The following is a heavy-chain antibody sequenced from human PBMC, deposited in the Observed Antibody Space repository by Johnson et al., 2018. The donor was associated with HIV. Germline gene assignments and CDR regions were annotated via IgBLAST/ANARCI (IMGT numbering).Heavy chain of an antibody. D-gene: IGHD1-1*01. CDR3: ARHGDWNFDI. V-gene: IGHV3-30*04. J-gene: IGHJ3*02. CDR2: ISYDGSNK. CDR1: GFTFSSYA. Sequence: QLVESGGGVVQPGRSLRLSCAASGFTFSSYAMHWVRQAPGKGLEWVAVISYDGSNKYYADSVKGRFTISRDNSKNTLYLQMNSLRAEDTAVYYCARHGDWNFDIWGQGTVVTVSS.